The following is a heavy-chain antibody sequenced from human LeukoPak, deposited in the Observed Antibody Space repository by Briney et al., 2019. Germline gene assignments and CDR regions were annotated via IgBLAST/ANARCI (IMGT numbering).Heavy chain of an antibody. CDR1: GFIFSSYW. V-gene: IGHV3-33*06. Sequence: PGGSLRLSCAASGFIFSSYWMHWVRQAPGKGLEWVAIVWYDGTKKYYVDSVDGRFTISRDNSKNALYLQMNSLRAEDTAVYYCAKEPQQWGQGTMVTVSA. D-gene: IGHD2-2*01. CDR2: VWYDGTKK. J-gene: IGHJ3*01. CDR3: AKEPQQ.